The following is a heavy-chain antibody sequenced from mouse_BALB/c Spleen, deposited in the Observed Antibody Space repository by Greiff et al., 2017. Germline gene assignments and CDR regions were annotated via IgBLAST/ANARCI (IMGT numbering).Heavy chain of an antibody. D-gene: IGHD1-1*01. CDR3: ARPNYYGSSDAMDY. V-gene: IGHV14-3*02. CDR1: GFNIKDTY. CDR2: IDPANGNT. Sequence: EVQLQQSGAELVKPGASVKLSCTASGFNIKDTYMHWVKQRPEQGLEWIGRIDPANGNTKYDPKFQGKATITADTSSNTAYLQLSSLTSEDTAVYYCARPNYYGSSDAMDYWGQGTSVTVSS. J-gene: IGHJ4*01.